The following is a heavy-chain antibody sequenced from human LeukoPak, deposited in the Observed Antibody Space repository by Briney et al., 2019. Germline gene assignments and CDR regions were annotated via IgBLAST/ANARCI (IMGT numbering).Heavy chain of an antibody. J-gene: IGHJ4*02. CDR1: GRSISSSSYY. D-gene: IGHD3-10*01. V-gene: IGHV4-39*01. Sequence: SETLSLPRTVSGRSISSSSYYGGWIRHPPGKGRVWFGSIYYSGSTYYNPSLKSRVTISVDTSKTHLSLNLTAVTAADTDVYYCARQGITMVRGITGDYWGQGTLVTVSS. CDR3: ARQGITMVRGITGDY. CDR2: IYYSGST.